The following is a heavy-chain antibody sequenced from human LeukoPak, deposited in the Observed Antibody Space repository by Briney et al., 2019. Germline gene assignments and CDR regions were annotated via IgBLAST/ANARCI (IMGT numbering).Heavy chain of an antibody. CDR2: IYYSGST. J-gene: IGHJ4*02. V-gene: IGHV4-30-4*01. Sequence: SQTLSLTCTVSGGSISSGEYYWSWIRQPPGKGLEWIGYIYYSGSTYYNPSLKSRVTISVDTSKNQFSLKLSSVTAADTAVYYCATTYYYDSSGYYFFDCWGQGTLVTVSS. D-gene: IGHD3-22*01. CDR3: ATTYYYDSSGYYFFDC. CDR1: GGSISSGEYY.